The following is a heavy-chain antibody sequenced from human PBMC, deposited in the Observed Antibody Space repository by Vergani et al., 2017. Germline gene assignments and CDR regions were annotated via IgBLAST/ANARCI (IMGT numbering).Heavy chain of an antibody. J-gene: IGHJ4*02. CDR1: GGTFSSYT. CDR2: IIPILGTA. D-gene: IGHD5-12*01. V-gene: IGHV1-69*08. Sequence: QVQLVQSGAEVKKPGSSVKVSCKASGGTFSSYTISWVRQAPGQGLEWMGRIIPILGTANYAQKFQGRVTITADESTSTAYMELSSLRSEDTAVYYCAGIYSGNDSLDYWGQGTLVTVSS. CDR3: AGIYSGNDSLDY.